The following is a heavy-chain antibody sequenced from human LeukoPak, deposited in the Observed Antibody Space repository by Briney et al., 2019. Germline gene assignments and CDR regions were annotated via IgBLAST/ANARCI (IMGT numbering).Heavy chain of an antibody. D-gene: IGHD1-26*01. CDR2: GSERGGT. Sequence: SETLSLTCAVYGESLNGHYWSWIRQSPGKGLEWIGEGSERGGTKFNPSLKSRVTISADTSKNQFSLKSSSVTAADTAVYHCAKNGQSGFSFDPWGRGTLVTVSS. V-gene: IGHV4-34*01. J-gene: IGHJ5*02. CDR3: AKNGQSGFSFDP. CDR1: GESLNGHY.